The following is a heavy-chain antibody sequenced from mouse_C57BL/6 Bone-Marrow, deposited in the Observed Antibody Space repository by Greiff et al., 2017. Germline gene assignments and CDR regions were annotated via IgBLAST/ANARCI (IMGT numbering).Heavy chain of an antibody. CDR2: IDPSDSYT. Sequence: VKLQQPGAELVMPGASVKLSCKASGYTFTSYWMHWVKQRPGQGLEWIGEIDPSDSYTNYNQKFKGKSTLTVDKSSSTAYMQLSSLTSEDSAVYYCARRDGYLYWYFDVWGTGTTVTVSS. J-gene: IGHJ1*03. D-gene: IGHD2-3*01. V-gene: IGHV1-69*01. CDR1: GYTFTSYW. CDR3: ARRDGYLYWYFDV.